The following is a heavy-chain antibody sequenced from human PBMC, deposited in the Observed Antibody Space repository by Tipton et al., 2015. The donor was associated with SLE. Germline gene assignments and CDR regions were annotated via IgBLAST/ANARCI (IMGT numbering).Heavy chain of an antibody. CDR2: IYYSGST. D-gene: IGHD2-2*01. CDR1: GGSISSSSYY. V-gene: IGHV4-39*07. CDR3: ARVYGYAPFYY. Sequence: TLSLTCTVSGGSISSSSYYWGWIRQPTGKGLEWIVSIYYSGSTYYNPSLKSRVTISVDTSKNQFFLKLSSVTAADTAVYYCARVYGYAPFYYWGQGTLVNVSS. J-gene: IGHJ4*02.